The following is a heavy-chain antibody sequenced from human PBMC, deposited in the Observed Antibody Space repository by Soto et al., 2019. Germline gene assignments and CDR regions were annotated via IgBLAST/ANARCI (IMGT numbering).Heavy chain of an antibody. CDR3: ARDLRVYYDSSGYYYYYGMDV. D-gene: IGHD3-22*01. CDR1: GGTFSSYA. V-gene: IGHV1-69*13. CDR2: IIPIFGTA. Sequence: SVKVSCKASGGTFSSYAISWMRQAPGQGLEWMGGIIPIFGTANYAQKFQGRVTITADESTSTAYMELSSLRSEDTAVYYCARDLRVYYDSSGYYYYYGMDVWGQGTTVTVSS. J-gene: IGHJ6*02.